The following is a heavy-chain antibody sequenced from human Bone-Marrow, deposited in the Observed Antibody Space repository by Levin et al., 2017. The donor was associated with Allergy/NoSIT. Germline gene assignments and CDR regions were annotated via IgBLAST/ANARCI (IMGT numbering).Heavy chain of an antibody. D-gene: IGHD3-10*01. CDR2: IYYSGST. J-gene: IGHJ5*02. V-gene: IGHV4-39*01. CDR1: GGSISSSSYY. CDR3: ARHDYPIVNYYGSGSYRYNWFDP. Sequence: SETLSLTCTVSGGSISSSSYYWGWIRQPPGKGLEWIGSIYYSGSTYYNPSLKSRVTISVDTSKNQFSLKLSSVTAADTAVYYCARHDYPIVNYYGSGSYRYNWFDPWGQGTLVTVSS.